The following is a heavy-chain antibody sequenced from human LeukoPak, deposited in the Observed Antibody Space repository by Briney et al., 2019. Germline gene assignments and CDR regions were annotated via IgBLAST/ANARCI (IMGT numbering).Heavy chain of an antibody. V-gene: IGHV3-48*03. CDR3: ASFPPRYCSSTSCYNY. J-gene: IGHJ4*02. Sequence: GGSLRLSCAASGFTFSSYEMNWVRQAPGKGLEWVSYISSSGSTIYYADSVKGRFTISRDNAKNSLYLQMNSLRAEDTAVYYCASFPPRYCSSTSCYNYWGQGTLVTVSS. CDR1: GFTFSSYE. CDR2: ISSSGSTI. D-gene: IGHD2-2*02.